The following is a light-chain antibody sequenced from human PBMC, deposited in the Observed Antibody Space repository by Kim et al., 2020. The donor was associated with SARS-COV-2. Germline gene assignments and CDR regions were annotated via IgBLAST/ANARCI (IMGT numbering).Light chain of an antibody. J-gene: IGKJ2*01. CDR3: QQYYTVPRT. Sequence: DIVMTQSPDSLAVSLGERATINCKSSQSVLDRSNNKNYLAWYQQRPGQPPKLLIYWASTRESGVPDRFSGSGSGSDFTLTVSGLQAEDVAVYYCQQYYTVPRTFGQGTKLEI. CDR1: QSVLDRSNNKNY. CDR2: WAS. V-gene: IGKV4-1*01.